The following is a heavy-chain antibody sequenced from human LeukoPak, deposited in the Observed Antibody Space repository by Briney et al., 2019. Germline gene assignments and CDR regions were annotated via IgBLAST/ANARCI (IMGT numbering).Heavy chain of an antibody. D-gene: IGHD3-22*01. V-gene: IGHV3-30-3*01. CDR2: ISYDGSNK. Sequence: GGSLRLSCAASGFTFSSYAMHWVRQAPGKGLEWVAVISYDGSNKYYADSVKGRFTISRDNSKNTLYLQMNSLRAEDTAVYYCAKEDYYDSSHWGQGTLVTVSS. J-gene: IGHJ4*02. CDR3: AKEDYYDSSH. CDR1: GFTFSSYA.